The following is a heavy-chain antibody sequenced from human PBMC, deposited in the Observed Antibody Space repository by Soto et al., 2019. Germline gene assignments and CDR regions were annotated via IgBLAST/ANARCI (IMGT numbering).Heavy chain of an antibody. CDR2: IYYSGST. Sequence: PSETLSLTCTVSGGSISSGDYYWSWIRQPPGKGLEWIGYIYYSGSTYYNPSLKSRVTISVDTSKNQFSLKLSSVTAADTAVYYCARVNYDSSGYYFQYYHGMDVWGQGTTVTVSS. V-gene: IGHV4-30-4*01. J-gene: IGHJ6*02. D-gene: IGHD3-22*01. CDR1: GGSISSGDYY. CDR3: ARVNYDSSGYYFQYYHGMDV.